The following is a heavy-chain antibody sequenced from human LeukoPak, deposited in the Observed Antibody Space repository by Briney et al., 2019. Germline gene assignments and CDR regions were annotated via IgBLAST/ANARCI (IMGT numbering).Heavy chain of an antibody. CDR2: INHSGSS. CDR1: GGSFSGYY. J-gene: IGHJ5*02. CDR3: ARRKGSSTKFWFDP. D-gene: IGHD6-13*01. Sequence: SETLSLTCAVYGGSFSGYYWTWIRQSPEKGLEWIGEINHSGSSKFNPSFKSRGTLSVDTSKNQFHLELTSVTATDTGVYYCARRKGSSTKFWFDPWGQGTLVTVSS. V-gene: IGHV4-34*10.